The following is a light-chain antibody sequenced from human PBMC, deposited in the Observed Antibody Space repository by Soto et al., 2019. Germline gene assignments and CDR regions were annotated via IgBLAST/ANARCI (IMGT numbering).Light chain of an antibody. Sequence: QSALTQPPSASGSPGQSVTISCTGSSSDVGGYNWVSWHQQHPGKAPKLIIYEVTKRPSGVPDRFSGSKSGNTAYLTVSGLQAEDEADYYCISYAGSSSVFGTGTKVTVL. CDR3: ISYAGSSSV. CDR1: SSDVGGYNW. CDR2: EVT. V-gene: IGLV2-8*01. J-gene: IGLJ1*01.